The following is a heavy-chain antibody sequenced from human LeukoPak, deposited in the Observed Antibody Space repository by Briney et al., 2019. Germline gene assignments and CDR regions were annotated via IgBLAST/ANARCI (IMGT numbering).Heavy chain of an antibody. Sequence: QTGGSLSLSCAASGFTFSSYEMNWVRQPPGKGLEWVSYISSSGSTIYYADSVKGRFTISRDNAKNSLYPQMNSLRAEDTAVYYCAELGITTIGGVWGKGTTVTISS. CDR1: GFTFSSYE. J-gene: IGHJ6*04. CDR3: AELGITTIGGV. CDR2: ISSSGSTI. V-gene: IGHV3-48*03. D-gene: IGHD3-10*02.